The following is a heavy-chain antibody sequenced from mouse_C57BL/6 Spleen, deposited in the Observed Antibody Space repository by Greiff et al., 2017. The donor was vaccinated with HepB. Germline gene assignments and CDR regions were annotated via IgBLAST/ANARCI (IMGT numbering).Heavy chain of an antibody. D-gene: IGHD2-3*01. J-gene: IGHJ2*01. CDR2: ISYDGSN. CDR3: ARDYDLDY. V-gene: IGHV3-6*01. CDR1: GYSITSGYY. Sequence: EVQLQESGPGLVKPSQSLSLTCSVTGYSITSGYYWNWIRQFPGNKLEWMGYISYDGSNNYNPSLKNRISITRDTSKNQFFLKLNSVTTEDTATYYCARDYDLDYWGQGTTLTVSS.